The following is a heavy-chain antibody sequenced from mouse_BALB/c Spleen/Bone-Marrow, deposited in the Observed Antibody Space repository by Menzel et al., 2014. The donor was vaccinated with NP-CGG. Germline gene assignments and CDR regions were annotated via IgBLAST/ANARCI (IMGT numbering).Heavy chain of an antibody. V-gene: IGHV1-4*01. CDR2: ISPRNPYS. CDR1: AYSFTTYT. CDR3: TREGTYDGCSGHFDY. Sequence: LTGPVASVGLFQQSSAYSFTTYTSLRVSCRPSQDLLCISSISPRNPYSSYNQKFKDRATVTADKSSSTAYMRLSSLTSEDSAVYYCTREGTYDGCSGHFDYWGQGTTLTVSS. D-gene: IGHD2-3*01. J-gene: IGHJ2*01.